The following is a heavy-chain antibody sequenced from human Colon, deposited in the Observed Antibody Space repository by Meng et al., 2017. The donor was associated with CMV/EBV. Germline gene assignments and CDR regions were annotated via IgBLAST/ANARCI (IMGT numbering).Heavy chain of an antibody. Sequence: GESLKISCAASGFTFNNYWMSWVRQAPGKGLEWVANINQDGSEKYYVDSVKGRFTISRDNAKNSLYLQMNSLRAEDTSVYYCARDPRGGLADYWGQGTLVTVSS. CDR1: GFTFNNYW. CDR3: ARDPRGGLADY. J-gene: IGHJ4*02. D-gene: IGHD6-19*01. V-gene: IGHV3-7*01. CDR2: INQDGSEK.